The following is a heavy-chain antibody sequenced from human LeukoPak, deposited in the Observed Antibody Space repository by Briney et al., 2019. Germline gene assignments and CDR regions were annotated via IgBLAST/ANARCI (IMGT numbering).Heavy chain of an antibody. CDR3: ARSVLPYYSGSGSPYNIDVRQNSYFDL. CDR1: GYTFTNYY. D-gene: IGHD3-10*01. V-gene: IGHV1-46*01. CDR2: INPSVGRT. Sequence: ASVKVSCKASGYTFTNYYIHWVRQAPGQGLEWMGTINPSVGRTRSAQGRASLTRDTSTSTVYMELSTLRSEDTAVYYCARSVLPYYSGSGSPYNIDVRQNSYFDLWGQGTLVTVSS. J-gene: IGHJ4*02.